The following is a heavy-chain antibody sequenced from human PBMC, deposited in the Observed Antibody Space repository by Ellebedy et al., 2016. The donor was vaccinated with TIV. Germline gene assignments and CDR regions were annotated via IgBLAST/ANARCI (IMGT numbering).Heavy chain of an antibody. CDR1: GYSFTGYY. D-gene: IGHD6-19*01. CDR3: ARRGQSSGPYWAFNI. CDR2: INPNSGGT. Sequence: AASVKVSCKAAGYSFTGYYMHWVRQATGQGLEWMGWINPNSGGTKYAQNFQGWVTMTRDTSISTAYMDLSRLTSYDTAVYYCARRGQSSGPYWAFNIWGQGTMVTVSS. V-gene: IGHV1-2*04. J-gene: IGHJ3*02.